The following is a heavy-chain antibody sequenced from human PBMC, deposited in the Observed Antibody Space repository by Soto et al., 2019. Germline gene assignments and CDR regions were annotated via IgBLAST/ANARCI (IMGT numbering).Heavy chain of an antibody. Sequence: GGSLRLSCAASGFTFSTSVINWVRQAPGKGLEWVGRIKSQVNGGTPDFAAPVRGRFAISRDDSRSMVYLQMNRLKTEDTAVYYCTTDSYFASKLVRFDYWGLGTLVTVSS. J-gene: IGHJ4*01. CDR2: IKSQVNGGTP. D-gene: IGHD2-21*01. V-gene: IGHV3-15*07. CDR3: TTDSYFASKLVRFDY. CDR1: GFTFSTSV.